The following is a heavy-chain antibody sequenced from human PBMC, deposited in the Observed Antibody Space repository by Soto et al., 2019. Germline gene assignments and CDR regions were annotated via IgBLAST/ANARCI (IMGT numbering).Heavy chain of an antibody. CDR2: VSYSGST. D-gene: IGHD6-19*01. J-gene: IGHJ5*02. Sequence: PSETLSLTCSLSGGAISGYYWSWIRQPPGKALEWIGYVSYSGSTDYHPSLKSRVSISIDTSKNQFSLKMISVTAADTAVYYCARHGSDSGWLFFDPWGQGALVTVSS. CDR1: GGAISGYY. CDR3: ARHGSDSGWLFFDP. V-gene: IGHV4-59*08.